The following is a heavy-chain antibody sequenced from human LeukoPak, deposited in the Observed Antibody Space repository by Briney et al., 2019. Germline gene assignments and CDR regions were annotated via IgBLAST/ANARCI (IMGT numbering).Heavy chain of an antibody. V-gene: IGHV1-69*05. J-gene: IGHJ4*02. CDR1: GGTFSSYA. CDR3: ARGPLPGAGDDSSGYYFLYYFDY. CDR2: IIPIFGTA. Sequence: SVKVSCMASGGTFSSYAISWVRQAPGQGLEWMGGIIPIFGTANYAQKFQGRVTITTDESTSTAYMELSSLRSEDTAVYYCARGPLPGAGDDSSGYYFLYYFDYWGQGTLVTVSS. D-gene: IGHD3-22*01.